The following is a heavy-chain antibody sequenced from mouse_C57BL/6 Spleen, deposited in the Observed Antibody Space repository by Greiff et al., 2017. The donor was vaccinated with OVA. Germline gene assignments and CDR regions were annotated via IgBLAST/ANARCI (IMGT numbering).Heavy chain of an antibody. V-gene: IGHV3-6*01. CDR1: GYSITSGYY. J-gene: IGHJ4*01. D-gene: IGHD2-3*01. CDR3: AREASYDGSFYAMDY. Sequence: VQLQESGPGLVKPSQSLSLTCSVTGYSITSGYYWNWIRQFPGNKLEWMGYISYDGSNNYNPSLKNRISITRDTSKNQFFLKLNSVTTEDTATYYCAREASYDGSFYAMDYWGQGTSVTVSS. CDR2: ISYDGSN.